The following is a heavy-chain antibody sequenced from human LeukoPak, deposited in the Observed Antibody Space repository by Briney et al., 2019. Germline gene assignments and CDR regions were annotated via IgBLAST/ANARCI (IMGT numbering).Heavy chain of an antibody. CDR3: ARGGDSYVVRPGGY. CDR2: IIPIFGTA. J-gene: IGHJ4*02. CDR1: GGTFSSYA. V-gene: IGHV1-69*13. Sequence: GASVKVSCKASGGTFSSYAISWVRQAPGQGLEWMGGIIPIFGTANYAQKFQGRVTITADESTSTAYMELSSLRSEDTAVYYCARGGDSYVVRPGGYWGQGTLVTVSS. D-gene: IGHD5-18*01.